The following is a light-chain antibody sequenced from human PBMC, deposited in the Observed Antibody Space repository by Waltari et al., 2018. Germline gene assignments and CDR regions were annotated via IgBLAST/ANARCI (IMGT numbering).Light chain of an antibody. CDR2: DVS. J-gene: IGLJ1*01. Sequence: QSALTQTASVSGSPGQSITISCTGTSRDVGGYNYSSWNQQHPGKAPKLLMYDVSKRPSGVSNRFSGSKSGNTASLTISGLQAEDEADYYCSSYTSSSTYVFGTGTKVTVL. CDR1: SRDVGGYNY. CDR3: SSYTSSSTYV. V-gene: IGLV2-14*01.